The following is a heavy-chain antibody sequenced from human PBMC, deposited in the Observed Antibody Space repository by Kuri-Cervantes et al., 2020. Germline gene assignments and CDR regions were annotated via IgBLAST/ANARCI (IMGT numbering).Heavy chain of an antibody. J-gene: IGHJ4*02. Sequence: SAKVSSKASGGTFSSYAISCVRQGPGQGLEWMGGIITIFGTANYAQKFQGRVSMTTETSTSTAYMALRSRRSDDTAVYYCVGNSHVVFRGIAAGGYWGQGTLVTVSS. CDR3: VGNSHVVFRGIAAGGY. CDR1: GGTFSSYA. D-gene: IGHD6-13*01. CDR2: IITIFGTA. V-gene: IGHV1-69*05.